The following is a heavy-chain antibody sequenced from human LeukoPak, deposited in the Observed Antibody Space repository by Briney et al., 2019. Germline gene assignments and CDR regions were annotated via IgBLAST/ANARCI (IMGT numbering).Heavy chain of an antibody. D-gene: IGHD5-18*01. V-gene: IGHV3-7*04. J-gene: IGHJ4*02. Sequence: GGSLRFSCAASGFTFSNFWMTWVRQAPGKGLEWVATIKQDGSEIYYVDSVKGRFTISRDNAENSLYLQMNSLRAEDTAVYYCARDGYIYGTDYWGQGTLVTVSS. CDR3: ARDGYIYGTDY. CDR1: GFTFSNFW. CDR2: IKQDGSEI.